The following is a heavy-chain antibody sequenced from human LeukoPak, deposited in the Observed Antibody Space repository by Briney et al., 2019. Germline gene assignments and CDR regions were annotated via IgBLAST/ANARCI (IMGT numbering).Heavy chain of an antibody. CDR2: IYSGDSDT. CDR1: GYSFTTYW. Sequence: GESLKISCEASGYSFTTYWITWVRQMPGKGLEWMAIIYSGDSDTRYSPSFQGQVAISVDKSISTAYLQWSSLKASDTAIYYCAIHSYGYRHWGQGTLVTVSS. J-gene: IGHJ4*02. CDR3: AIHSYGYRH. D-gene: IGHD5-18*01. V-gene: IGHV5-51*01.